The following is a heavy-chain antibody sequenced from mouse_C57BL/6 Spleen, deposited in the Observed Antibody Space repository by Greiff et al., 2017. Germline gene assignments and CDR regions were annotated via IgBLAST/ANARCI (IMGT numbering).Heavy chain of an antibody. Sequence: QVQLQQPGAELVRPGSSVKLSCKASGYTFTSYWMPWVKQRPIQGLEWIGNIDPSDSETHYNQKFKDKATLTVDKSSSTAYMQLSSLTSEDSAVYCWASDYYGSSYGWYFDVWGTGTTVTVSS. D-gene: IGHD1-1*01. J-gene: IGHJ1*03. CDR2: IDPSDSET. CDR3: ASDYYGSSYGWYFDV. CDR1: GYTFTSYW. V-gene: IGHV1-52*01.